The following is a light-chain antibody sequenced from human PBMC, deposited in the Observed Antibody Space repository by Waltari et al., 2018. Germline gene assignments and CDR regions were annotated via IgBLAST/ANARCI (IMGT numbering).Light chain of an antibody. J-gene: IGKJ5*01. V-gene: IGKV3-15*01. CDR1: QSFRSTY. CDR2: GVS. CDR3: QQYDNWPPLT. Sequence: EIVMTQSPATLSVSPGERATLSCRARQSFRSTYLAWYQQTPGQAPRLLIYGVSTRATGIPARCSGSGFGTEFTLTISSVQAEDFAVYYCQQYDNWPPLTFGQGTRLEIK.